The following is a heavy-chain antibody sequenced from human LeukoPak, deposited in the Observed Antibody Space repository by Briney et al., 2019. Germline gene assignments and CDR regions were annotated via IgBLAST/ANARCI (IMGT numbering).Heavy chain of an antibody. V-gene: IGHV4-31*11. CDR3: ARGSGYSRPYYFDY. D-gene: IGHD3-22*01. CDR1: GGSISSGGYY. J-gene: IGHJ4*02. Sequence: SETLSLTCAVSGGSISSGGYYWSWIRQHPGKGLEWIGYIYYSGSTYYNPSLKSRVTISVDTSKNQFSLKLSSVTAADTAVYYCARGSGYSRPYYFDYWGQGTLVTVSS. CDR2: IYYSGST.